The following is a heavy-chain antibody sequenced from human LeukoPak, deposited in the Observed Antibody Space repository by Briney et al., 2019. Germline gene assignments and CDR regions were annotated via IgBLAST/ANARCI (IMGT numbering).Heavy chain of an antibody. Sequence: GASVKVSCKASGYTFTSYDINWVRQATGQGLEWMGWMNPNSGNTGYAQKFKGRVTITRNTSISTAYMELSSLRSEDPAVYYCARVRIAVAGTSGQADYWGQGTLVTVSS. D-gene: IGHD6-19*01. V-gene: IGHV1-8*03. CDR1: GYTFTSYD. CDR3: ARVRIAVAGTSGQADY. CDR2: MNPNSGNT. J-gene: IGHJ4*02.